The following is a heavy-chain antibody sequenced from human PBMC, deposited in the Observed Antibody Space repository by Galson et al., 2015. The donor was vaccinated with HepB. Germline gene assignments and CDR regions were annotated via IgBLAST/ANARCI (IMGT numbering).Heavy chain of an antibody. Sequence: SLRLSCAASGFTYSVYWMTWVRQAPGKGLEWVTNINQDGSVKNYVDSVEGRFSISRDNAQNSVYLQMNSLRVEDTAVYYCARSRGYNNDWYFDVWGRGALVSVSP. D-gene: IGHD1-1*01. V-gene: IGHV3-7*03. J-gene: IGHJ2*01. CDR1: GFTYSVYW. CDR3: ARSRGYNNDWYFDV. CDR2: INQDGSVK.